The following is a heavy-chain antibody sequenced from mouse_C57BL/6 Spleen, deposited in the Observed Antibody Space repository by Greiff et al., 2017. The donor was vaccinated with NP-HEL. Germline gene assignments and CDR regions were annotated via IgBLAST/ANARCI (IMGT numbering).Heavy chain of an antibody. CDR3: ARSIYYGNPLAMDY. CDR1: GYAFTNYL. CDR2: INPGSGGT. Sequence: QVQLQQSGAELVRPGTSVKVSCKASGYAFTNYLLEWVKQRPGQGLEWIGVINPGSGGTNYNEKFKGKATLTADKSSSTAYMQLSSLTSEDSAVYFCARSIYYGNPLAMDYWGQGTSVTVSS. V-gene: IGHV1-54*01. J-gene: IGHJ4*01. D-gene: IGHD2-1*01.